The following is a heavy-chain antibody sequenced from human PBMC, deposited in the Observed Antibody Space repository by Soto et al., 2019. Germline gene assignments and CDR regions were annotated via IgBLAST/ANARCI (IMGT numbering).Heavy chain of an antibody. J-gene: IGHJ4*02. CDR3: ARGPFRGDDSSGYLYYFDY. Sequence: EVQLVESGGGLVKPGGSLRLSCAASGFTFSSYSMNWVRQAPGKGQEWVSSISSSSSYIYYADSVKGRFTISRDNAKNSLYLQMNSLRAEDTAVYYCARGPFRGDDSSGYLYYFDYWGQGTLVTVSS. CDR1: GFTFSSYS. CDR2: ISSSSSYI. V-gene: IGHV3-21*01. D-gene: IGHD3-22*01.